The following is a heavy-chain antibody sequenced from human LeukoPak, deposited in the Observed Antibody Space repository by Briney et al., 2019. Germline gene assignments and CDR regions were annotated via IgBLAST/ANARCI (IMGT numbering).Heavy chain of an antibody. CDR1: GFTFSSYW. J-gene: IGHJ4*02. CDR2: IKQDGSEK. V-gene: IGHV3-7*03. CDR3: ARSTSPVLRYFDWLAPFDY. Sequence: GGSLRLSCAASGFTFSSYWMSWVRQAPGKGLEWLANIKQDGSEKYYVDSVKGRFTISRDDAKNSLYLQMNSLRAEDTAVYYCARSTSPVLRYFDWLAPFDYWGQGTLVTVSS. D-gene: IGHD3-9*01.